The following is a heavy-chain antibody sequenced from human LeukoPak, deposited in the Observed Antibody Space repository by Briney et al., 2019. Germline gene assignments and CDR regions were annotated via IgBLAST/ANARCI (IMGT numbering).Heavy chain of an antibody. Sequence: SETLSLTCTVSGGSISSSSYYWGWVRQPPGKGLEWIGSIYYSGSTYYNPSLKSRVTISVDTSKNQFSLKLSSVTAADTAVYYCARGRYYFDYWGQGTLVTVSS. CDR3: ARGRYYFDY. CDR1: GGSISSSSYY. J-gene: IGHJ4*02. V-gene: IGHV4-39*07. D-gene: IGHD3-10*01. CDR2: IYYSGST.